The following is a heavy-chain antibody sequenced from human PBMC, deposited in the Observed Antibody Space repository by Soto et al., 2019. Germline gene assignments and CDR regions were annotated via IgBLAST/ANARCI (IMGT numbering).Heavy chain of an antibody. Sequence: ASVKVSCKASGYTFTGYYMHWVRQAPGQGLEWMGWINPNSGGTNYAQKFQGRVTMTRDASISTAYMELSRLRSDDTAVYYCARDPYSSSWVDYWGQGTLVTVSS. V-gene: IGHV1-2*02. CDR3: ARDPYSSSWVDY. J-gene: IGHJ4*02. D-gene: IGHD6-13*01. CDR2: INPNSGGT. CDR1: GYTFTGYY.